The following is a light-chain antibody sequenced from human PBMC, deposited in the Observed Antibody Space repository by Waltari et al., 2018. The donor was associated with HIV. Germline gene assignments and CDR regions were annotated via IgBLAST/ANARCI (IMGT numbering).Light chain of an antibody. CDR1: QSIRTD. CDR3: LQHNSYPRT. Sequence: DIQMTQSPSSLSASVGDRVTLTCWASQSIRTDLGWYQQRPGEAPKRLIYAASSLQSGVPSRFSGSGSGTRFTLTISRLQPEDSASYYCLQHNSYPRTFGQGTTLEIK. V-gene: IGKV1-17*01. CDR2: AAS. J-gene: IGKJ2*01.